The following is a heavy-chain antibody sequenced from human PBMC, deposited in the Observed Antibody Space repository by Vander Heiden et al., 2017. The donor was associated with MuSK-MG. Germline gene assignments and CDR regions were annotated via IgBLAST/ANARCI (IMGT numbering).Heavy chain of an antibody. Sequence: QVQLVQSGAEVKKPGASVKVSCKASGYTFTSYSMHWVRQAPGQGLEWMGIINPSGGSTRYAQKFQGRVTMTRDTSTSTVDMERSSLRSEETAVYYCARDWKATGVTPVALGYWGQGTLVTVSS. CDR2: INPSGGST. D-gene: IGHD5-12*01. J-gene: IGHJ4*02. CDR1: GYTFTSYS. CDR3: ARDWKATGVTPVALGY. V-gene: IGHV1-46*01.